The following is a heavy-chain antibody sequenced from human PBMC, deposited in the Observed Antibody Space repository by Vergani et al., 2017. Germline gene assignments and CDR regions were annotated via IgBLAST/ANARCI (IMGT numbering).Heavy chain of an antibody. Sequence: QLQLQESGSGLVKPSQTLSLTCAVSGGSISSGGYSWSWIRQPPGKGLEWIGYIYHSGSTYYNPSLKSRVTISVDTSKNQFSLKLSSVTAADTAVYYCARLWAAVADLTSIDYWGQGTLVTVSS. CDR3: ARLWAAVADLTSIDY. CDR2: IYHSGST. CDR1: GGSISSGGYS. D-gene: IGHD4/OR15-4a*01. J-gene: IGHJ4*02. V-gene: IGHV4-30-2*02.